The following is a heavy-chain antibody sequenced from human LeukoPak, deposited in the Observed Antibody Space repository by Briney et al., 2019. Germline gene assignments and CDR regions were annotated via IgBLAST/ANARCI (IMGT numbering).Heavy chain of an antibody. D-gene: IGHD6-13*01. CDR3: AKEGYSRGYYSYYYMDV. J-gene: IGHJ6*03. CDR1: GFTFSRYG. V-gene: IGHV3-30*04. Sequence: GGSLRLSCAASGFTFSRYGMHWVRQAPGKGLEWVTAISYDGSNKYYADSVKGRFTISRDNSKNTLYVQMNSLRAEDTAVYHCAKEGYSRGYYSYYYMDVWGKGTTVTVSS. CDR2: ISYDGSNK.